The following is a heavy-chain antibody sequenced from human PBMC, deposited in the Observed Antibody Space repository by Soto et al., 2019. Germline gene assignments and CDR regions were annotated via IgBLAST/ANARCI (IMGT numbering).Heavy chain of an antibody. D-gene: IGHD2-15*01. V-gene: IGHV1-3*01. CDR1: GYTFTSYA. J-gene: IGHJ6*02. CDR2: INAGNGNT. Sequence: QVQLVQSGAEVKKPGASVKVSCKASGYTFTSYAMHWVRQAPGQRLEWMGWINAGNGNTKYSQKFQGRVTITRDTTASTADMELSSLRSEDTAVYYCARDERAVVVADTLYYDDGMDVWGQGTTVTVSS. CDR3: ARDERAVVVADTLYYDDGMDV.